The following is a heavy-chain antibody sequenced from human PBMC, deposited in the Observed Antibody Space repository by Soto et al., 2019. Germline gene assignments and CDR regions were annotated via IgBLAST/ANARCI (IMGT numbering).Heavy chain of an antibody. Sequence: QVQLVESGGGVVQPGRSLRLSCAASGFTFSSYGMHWVRQAPGKGLEWVAVISYDGSNKYYADSVKGRFTISRDNSKNTLYLQMNSLRAEDTAVYYCAKDSYCSGGSCYPPGIEYWGQGTLVTVSS. CDR1: GFTFSSYG. CDR2: ISYDGSNK. CDR3: AKDSYCSGGSCYPPGIEY. V-gene: IGHV3-30*18. D-gene: IGHD2-15*01. J-gene: IGHJ4*02.